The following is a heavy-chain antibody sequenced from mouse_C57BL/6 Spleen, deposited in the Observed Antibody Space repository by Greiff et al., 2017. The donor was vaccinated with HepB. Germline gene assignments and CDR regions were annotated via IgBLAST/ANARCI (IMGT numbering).Heavy chain of an antibody. CDR1: GFTFSDYY. Sequence: EVHLVESEGGLVQPGSSMKLSCTASGFTFSDYYMAWVRQVPEKGLEWVANINYDGSSTYYLDSLKSRFIISRDNAKNILYQQMSSLKSEDTATYYCARDQGSRGFDYWGQGTTLTVSS. CDR2: INYDGSST. D-gene: IGHD3-2*02. J-gene: IGHJ2*01. CDR3: ARDQGSRGFDY. V-gene: IGHV5-16*01.